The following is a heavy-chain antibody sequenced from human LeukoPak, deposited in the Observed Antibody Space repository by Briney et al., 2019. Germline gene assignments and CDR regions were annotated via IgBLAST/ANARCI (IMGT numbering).Heavy chain of an antibody. CDR3: ARVARCGGDCYAFDY. V-gene: IGHV1-2*02. Sequence: ASVKVSSKASGYTFTGYYMHWVRQAPGQGLEWMGWINPNSGGTNYAQKFQGRVTMTRDTSISTAYMELSRLRSDDTAVYYCARVARCGGDCYAFDYWGQGTLVTVSS. J-gene: IGHJ4*02. CDR1: GYTFTGYY. D-gene: IGHD2-21*02. CDR2: INPNSGGT.